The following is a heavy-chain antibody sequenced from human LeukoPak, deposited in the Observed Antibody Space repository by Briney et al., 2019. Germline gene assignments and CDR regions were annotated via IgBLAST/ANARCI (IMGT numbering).Heavy chain of an antibody. Sequence: PGGSLRLSCAASGSTFSSYGMHWVRKAPGKGLEWVAVISYDGSNKYYADSVKGRFTISRDNSKNTLYLQMNSLRAEDTAVYYCAKDLRITIFGVAPQSGMDVWGQGTTVTVSS. CDR1: GSTFSSYG. CDR2: ISYDGSNK. V-gene: IGHV3-30*18. J-gene: IGHJ6*02. D-gene: IGHD3-3*01. CDR3: AKDLRITIFGVAPQSGMDV.